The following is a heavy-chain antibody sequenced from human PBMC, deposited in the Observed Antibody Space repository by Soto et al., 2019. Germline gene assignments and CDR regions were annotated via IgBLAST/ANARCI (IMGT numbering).Heavy chain of an antibody. CDR2: IYSSGNT. J-gene: IGHJ4*02. CDR1: GGTISGYY. V-gene: IGHV4-4*07. Sequence: SETLSLTCSVSGGTISGYYWTWIRQPAGKGLEWIGRIYSSGNTKYNPSLQSRVTMSLDTSNNQFSLKLTSVTAADTAVYFCARFPAYWGQGILVTVSS. CDR3: ARFPAY.